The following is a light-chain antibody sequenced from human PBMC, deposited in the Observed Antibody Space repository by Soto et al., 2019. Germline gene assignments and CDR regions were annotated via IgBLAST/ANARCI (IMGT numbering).Light chain of an antibody. V-gene: IGLV2-8*01. J-gene: IGLJ2*01. CDR1: SNDVGGYNY. Sequence: QSALTQPPSASGSPGQSVAISCTGTSNDVGGYNYVSWFQHHPGKAPKLMIYDVSKRPSGVPDRFSGSKSGNTASLTVSGLQAEDEADYYCCSYGGSNNLVFGGGTKLTVL. CDR2: DVS. CDR3: CSYGGSNNLV.